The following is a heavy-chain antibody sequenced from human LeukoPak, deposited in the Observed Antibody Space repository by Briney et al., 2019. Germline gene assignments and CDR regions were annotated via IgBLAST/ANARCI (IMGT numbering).Heavy chain of an antibody. J-gene: IGHJ5*02. D-gene: IGHD3-10*01. Sequence: ASVKVSCKVSGYTLTELSMHWVRQAPGKGLEWMGGFDPKDGETIYAQKFQGRVTITADESTSTAYMELSSLRSEDTAVYYCAREASSGSYFNWFDPWGQGTLVTVSS. CDR1: GYTLTELS. CDR3: AREASSGSYFNWFDP. V-gene: IGHV1-24*01. CDR2: FDPKDGET.